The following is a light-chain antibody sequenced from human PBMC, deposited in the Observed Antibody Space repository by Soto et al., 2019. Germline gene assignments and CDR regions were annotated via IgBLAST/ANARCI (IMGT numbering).Light chain of an antibody. CDR1: QTVRNNY. J-gene: IGKJ4*01. CDR2: DAS. Sequence: EFVLTQSPGTLSLSPGARAPLSCRASQTVRNNYLAWYQQKPGQAPRLLIYDASSRATGIPARFSGSGAGTDFTLTISSLEPEDFAVYYCQQRSKWPLTFGGGTKVDIK. CDR3: QQRSKWPLT. V-gene: IGKV3D-20*02.